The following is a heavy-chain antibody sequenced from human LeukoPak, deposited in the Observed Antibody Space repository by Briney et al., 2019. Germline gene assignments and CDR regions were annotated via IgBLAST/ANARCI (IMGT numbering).Heavy chain of an antibody. Sequence: SETLSLTCAVYGGSFSGYYWSWIRQPPGKGLEWIGEINHSGSTNYNPSLKSRVTISVDTSKNQFSLKLSSVTAADTAVYYCARAYWDDAFDIWAKGQWSPSLQ. CDR3: ARAYWDDAFDI. CDR2: INHSGST. V-gene: IGHV4-34*01. D-gene: IGHD1-26*01. J-gene: IGHJ3*02. CDR1: GGSFSGYY.